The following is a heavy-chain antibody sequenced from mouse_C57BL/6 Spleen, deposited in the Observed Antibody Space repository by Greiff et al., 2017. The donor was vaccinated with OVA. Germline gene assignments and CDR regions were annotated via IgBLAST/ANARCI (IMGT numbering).Heavy chain of an antibody. V-gene: IGHV1-39*01. CDR2: INPNYGTT. CDR1: GYSFTDYN. CDR3: AGGALYGSSYEDLFFDY. J-gene: IGHJ2*01. Sequence: VQLQQSGPELVKPGASVKISCKASGYSFTDYNMNWVKQSNGKSLEWIGVINPNYGTTSYTQKFKGKATLTVDQSSSTAYMQLNSLTSEDSAVYYGAGGALYGSSYEDLFFDYWGQGTTLTVSS. D-gene: IGHD1-1*01.